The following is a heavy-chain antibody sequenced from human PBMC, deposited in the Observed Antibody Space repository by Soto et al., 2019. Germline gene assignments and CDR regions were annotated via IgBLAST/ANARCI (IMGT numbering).Heavy chain of an antibody. Sequence: EVQLVESGGGLVQPGGSLRLSCAASGFTFSTHDMHWVRQATGKGLEWVSAIGTAGDTYYPDSVKGRFATSRENAKNSLYLQVNSLRVGDTAVYYCARGPWPRGDSSGFYYYFDYWGQGTLVTVSS. V-gene: IGHV3-13*04. D-gene: IGHD3-22*01. CDR2: IGTAGDT. CDR1: GFTFSTHD. J-gene: IGHJ4*02. CDR3: ARGPWPRGDSSGFYYYFDY.